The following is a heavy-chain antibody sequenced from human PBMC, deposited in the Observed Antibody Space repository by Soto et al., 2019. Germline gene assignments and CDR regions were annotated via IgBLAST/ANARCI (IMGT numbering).Heavy chain of an antibody. Sequence: GASVTVSCKASGGTFSSYAISWVRQAPGQGLEWMGGIIPIFGTANYAQKFQGRVTITADESTSTAYMELSSLRSEDTAVYYCARAYYDSSGYLAFDIWGQGTMVTVSS. V-gene: IGHV1-69*13. D-gene: IGHD3-22*01. J-gene: IGHJ3*02. CDR2: IIPIFGTA. CDR3: ARAYYDSSGYLAFDI. CDR1: GGTFSSYA.